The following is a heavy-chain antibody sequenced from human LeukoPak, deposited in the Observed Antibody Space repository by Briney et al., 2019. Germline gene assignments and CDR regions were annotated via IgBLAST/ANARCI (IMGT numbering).Heavy chain of an antibody. J-gene: IGHJ4*02. CDR1: GFTFSNYA. CDR3: AKWGDYDVLTGYYDSDY. D-gene: IGHD3-9*01. Sequence: GASLRLSCAASGFTFSNYAMSWVRQAPGQGLEWVSAIVGSGASTYYADSVKGRFTISRDNSKNTLYLQMNSLRAEDTALYYCAKWGDYDVLTGYYDSDYWGQGTLVTVSS. CDR2: IVGSGAST. V-gene: IGHV3-23*01.